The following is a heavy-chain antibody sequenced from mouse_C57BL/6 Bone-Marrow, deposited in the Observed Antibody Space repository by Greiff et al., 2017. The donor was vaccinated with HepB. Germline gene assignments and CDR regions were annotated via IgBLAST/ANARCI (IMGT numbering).Heavy chain of an antibody. V-gene: IGHV2-2*01. CDR3: ARGEMYGLFAY. D-gene: IGHD2-10*02. CDR1: GFSLTSYG. Sequence: QVQLKESGPGLVQPSQSLSITCTVSGFSLTSYGVHWVRQSPGKGLEWLGVIWSGRSTDYNAAFISRLSISKDNSKSQVFFKMNSLQADDTAIYYCARGEMYGLFAYWGQGTLVTVSA. CDR2: IWSGRST. J-gene: IGHJ3*01.